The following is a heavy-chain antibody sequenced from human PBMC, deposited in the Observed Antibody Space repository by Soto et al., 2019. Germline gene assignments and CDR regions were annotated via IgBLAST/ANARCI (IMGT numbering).Heavy chain of an antibody. CDR2: IYYSGST. Sequence: SETLSLTCTVSGDSVSSADYYWSWIRQPPGEGLEWIGHIYYSGSTYHTPSLRGRVSIPVGTSKNQFSLNLNSVTAADTAVYYCVRDRGSSWMYKWFDPWGQATQVTVS. D-gene: IGHD2-2*01. V-gene: IGHV4-30-4*01. J-gene: IGHJ5*02. CDR1: GDSVSSADYY. CDR3: VRDRGSSWMYKWFDP.